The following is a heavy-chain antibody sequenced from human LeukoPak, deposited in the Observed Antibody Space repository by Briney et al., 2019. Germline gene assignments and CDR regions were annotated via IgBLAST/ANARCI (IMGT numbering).Heavy chain of an antibody. Sequence: GGSLRLSCAASGSTFSSYEMNWVRQAPGKGLEWVSYISSSGSTIYYADSVKGRFTISRDNAKNSLYLQMNSLRAEDTAVYYCARDDPGSWYYFDYWGQGTLVTVSS. CDR3: ARDDPGSWYYFDY. D-gene: IGHD6-13*01. V-gene: IGHV3-48*03. CDR1: GSTFSSYE. J-gene: IGHJ4*02. CDR2: ISSSGSTI.